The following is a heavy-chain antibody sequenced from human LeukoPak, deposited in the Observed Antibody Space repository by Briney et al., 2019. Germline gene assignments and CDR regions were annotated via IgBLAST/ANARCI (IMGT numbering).Heavy chain of an antibody. CDR3: ARVNNLGYCSSTSCFHQHYYCGMGV. J-gene: IGHJ6*02. Sequence: GASVKVSCKASGYTFTSYYMHWVRQAPGQGLEWMGWINPNSGGTNYAQKFQGRVTMTRDTSISTAYMELSRLRSDDTAVYYCARVNNLGYCSSTSCFHQHYYCGMGVWGQGTTVTVSS. CDR2: INPNSGGT. CDR1: GYTFTSYY. V-gene: IGHV1-2*02. D-gene: IGHD2-2*01.